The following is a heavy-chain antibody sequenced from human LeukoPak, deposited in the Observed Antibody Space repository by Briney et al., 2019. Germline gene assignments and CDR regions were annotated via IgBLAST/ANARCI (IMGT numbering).Heavy chain of an antibody. CDR3: ARELVVITSSWFDP. V-gene: IGHV4-61*02. J-gene: IGHJ5*02. Sequence: PSETLSLTCTVPGGSISSGSYYWSWIRQPAGKGLEWIGRIYTSGSTNYNPSLKSRVTISADTSKNQFSLKLSSVTAADTAVYYCARELVVITSSWFDPWGQGTLVTVSS. CDR1: GGSISSGSYY. CDR2: IYTSGST. D-gene: IGHD3-22*01.